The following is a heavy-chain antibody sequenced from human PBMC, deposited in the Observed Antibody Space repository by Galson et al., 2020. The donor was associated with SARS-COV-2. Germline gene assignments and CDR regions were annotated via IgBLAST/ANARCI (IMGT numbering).Heavy chain of an antibody. V-gene: IGHV1-2*06. Sequence: ASVKVSCKASGYTFTGYYMHWVRQAPGQGLEWMGRINPNSGGTNYAQKFQGRVTMTRDTSISTAYMELSRLRSDDTAVYYCARDLEERYPSYYGMDVWGQGTTVTVSS. J-gene: IGHJ6*02. CDR2: INPNSGGT. CDR1: GYTFTGYY. CDR3: ARDLEERYPSYYGMDV. D-gene: IGHD1-1*01.